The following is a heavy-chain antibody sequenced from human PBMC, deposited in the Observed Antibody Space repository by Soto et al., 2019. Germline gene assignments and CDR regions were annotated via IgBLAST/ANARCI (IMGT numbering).Heavy chain of an antibody. D-gene: IGHD1-20*01. V-gene: IGHV3-15*01. CDR3: TAGYNWNHDGFDI. CDR1: GFTFSNAW. CDR2: IKSKTDGETT. J-gene: IGHJ3*02. Sequence: GGSLRLSCAASGFTFSNAWLSWVRQAPGKGMEWVGRIKSKTDGETTDYAAPVKSRITISRDDSKNTLYLQMNSLKTEESAVYYCTAGYNWNHDGFDIWGQGTKVTVSS.